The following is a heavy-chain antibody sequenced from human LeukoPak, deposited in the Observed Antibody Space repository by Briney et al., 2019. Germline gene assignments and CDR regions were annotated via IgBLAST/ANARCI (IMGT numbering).Heavy chain of an antibody. J-gene: IGHJ3*02. CDR1: GFTFRSYA. D-gene: IGHD3-10*01. Sequence: GGSLRLSCAVSGFTFRSYAMSWVRQAPGKGLEWVSVIYSGGATYYADSVKGRFTISRDNSKNTLYLQMNSLRAEDTAVYYCARGNSGAFDIWGQGTMVTVSS. V-gene: IGHV3-66*01. CDR3: ARGNSGAFDI. CDR2: IYSGGAT.